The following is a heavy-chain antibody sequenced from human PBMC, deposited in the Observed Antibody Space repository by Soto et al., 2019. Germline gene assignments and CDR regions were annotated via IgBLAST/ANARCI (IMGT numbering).Heavy chain of an antibody. V-gene: IGHV3-33*01. CDR1: GFTFSSYG. J-gene: IGHJ4*02. D-gene: IGHD2-21*02. CDR3: ARDLNCGGDCYSNY. CDR2: IWYDGSNK. Sequence: GSLRLSCAASGFTFSSYGMHWVRQAPGKGLEWVAVIWYDGSNKYYADSVKGRFTISRDNSKNTLYLQMNSLRAEDTAVYYCARDLNCGGDCYSNYWGQGTLVTVSS.